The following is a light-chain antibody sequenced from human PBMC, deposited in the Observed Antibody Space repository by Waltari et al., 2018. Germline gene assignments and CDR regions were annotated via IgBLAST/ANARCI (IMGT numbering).Light chain of an antibody. V-gene: IGKV3-11*01. CDR3: QQRSNWPT. CDR1: QSISDY. J-gene: IGKJ4*01. Sequence: EIVLTQSPATLSLSPGERAPPSCRASQSISDYLAWYQQKPGQAPRLLISDASNRATGIPDRFSGSGSGTDFTLTISSLEPEDFAVYFCQQRSNWPTFGGGTKVEIK. CDR2: DAS.